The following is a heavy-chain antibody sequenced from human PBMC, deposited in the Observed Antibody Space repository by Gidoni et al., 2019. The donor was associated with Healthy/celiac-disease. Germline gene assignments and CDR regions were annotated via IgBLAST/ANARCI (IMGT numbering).Heavy chain of an antibody. Sequence: EVQLVASGGGLVQPGGSLRLSCSASGFTFSSYAMPWVRQAPGKGLEYVSAISSNGGSTYYADSVKGRFTISRDNSKNTLYLQMSSLRAEDTAVYYCVSRTSYYESPNFDYWGQGTLVTVSS. CDR2: ISSNGGST. D-gene: IGHD2-2*01. CDR1: GFTFSSYA. CDR3: VSRTSYYESPNFDY. V-gene: IGHV3-64D*06. J-gene: IGHJ4*02.